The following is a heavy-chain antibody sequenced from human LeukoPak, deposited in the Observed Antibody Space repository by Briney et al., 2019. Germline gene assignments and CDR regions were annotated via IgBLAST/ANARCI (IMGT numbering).Heavy chain of an antibody. CDR2: ISGSGGTT. CDR3: AKMRVGGLRGGSFDY. CDR1: GFTFSSYA. V-gene: IGHV3-23*01. Sequence: GGSLRLSCAASGFTFSSYALSWVRQAPGKGLEWVSGISGSGGTTYYADSVKGRFTISRDNSKNTLYLQMNSLRAEDTAVYYCAKMRVGGLRGGSFDYWGQGTLVTVSS. J-gene: IGHJ4*02. D-gene: IGHD3-16*01.